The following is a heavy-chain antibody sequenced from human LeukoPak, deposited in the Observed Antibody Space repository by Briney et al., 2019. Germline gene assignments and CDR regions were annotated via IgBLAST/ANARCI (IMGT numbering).Heavy chain of an antibody. CDR2: LYYSGST. J-gene: IGHJ4*02. Sequence: SETLSLTCTVSGGSISSYYWSWIRQPPGKGLEWIGYLYYSGSTNYSPSLKSRVTISVDTSKNQFSLKLSSVTAADTAVYYCARRPNKSYFDYWGQGTLVTVSS. CDR1: GGSISSYY. V-gene: IGHV4-59*01. CDR3: ARRPNKSYFDY.